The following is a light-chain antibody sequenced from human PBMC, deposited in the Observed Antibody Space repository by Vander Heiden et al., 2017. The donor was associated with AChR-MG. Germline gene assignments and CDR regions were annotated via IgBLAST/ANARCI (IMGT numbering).Light chain of an antibody. CDR3: QQSDSTPLT. Sequence: DIQMTQSPSSLSASVGDRVTIACRASQSISTYLNWFQQKPGKAPKLLIYAASSLQSGVPSRFIGGGSGTDFTLTISSLQPEDFATYYCQQSDSTPLTFGLGTKLEIK. CDR1: QSISTY. J-gene: IGKJ2*01. CDR2: AAS. V-gene: IGKV1-39*01.